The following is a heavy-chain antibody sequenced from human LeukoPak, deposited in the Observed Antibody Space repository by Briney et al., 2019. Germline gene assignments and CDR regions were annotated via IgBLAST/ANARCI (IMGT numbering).Heavy chain of an antibody. V-gene: IGHV3-7*01. D-gene: IGHD5-12*01. Sequence: GGSLRLSCAASGYTFRTFWMTWVRQAPGKGLEWVANINQDGGEKYYADSVKRRFTISRDNAKNSVYLQMNSLRADDTALYCCARDGGYTGYDLFDYWGQGTLVTVSS. J-gene: IGHJ4*02. CDR3: ARDGGYTGYDLFDY. CDR1: GYTFRTFW. CDR2: INQDGGEK.